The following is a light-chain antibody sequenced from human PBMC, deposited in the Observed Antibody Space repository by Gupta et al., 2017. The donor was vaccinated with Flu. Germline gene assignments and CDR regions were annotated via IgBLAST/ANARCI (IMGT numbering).Light chain of an antibody. CDR2: GAS. J-gene: IGKJ1*01. CDR1: QSISNN. CDR3: QQYDRWPLT. V-gene: IGKV3-15*01. Sequence: EIVMTQSPATLSVSPGERATLSCRASQSISNNLAWYQHKPGRGPGLLIYGASIRATGVPARFSGSGSATEFTLTITSLQSEDFAVYFCQQYDRWPLTFGQGTKAEIK.